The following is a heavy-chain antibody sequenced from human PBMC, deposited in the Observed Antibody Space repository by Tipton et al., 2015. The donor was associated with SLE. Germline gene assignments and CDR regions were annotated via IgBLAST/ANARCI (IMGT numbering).Heavy chain of an antibody. CDR2: INPDGSEI. CDR3: SRGAGRSPDY. Sequence: GSLRLSCVASGFTFTNTWMNWARQAPGKGLEWVAYINPDGSEINYVDSVKGRFTISRDNAKNSLYLQMSSLRVEDTAVYYCSRGAGRSPDYWGQGTLVTVSS. V-gene: IGHV3-7*01. CDR1: GFTFTNTW. J-gene: IGHJ4*02.